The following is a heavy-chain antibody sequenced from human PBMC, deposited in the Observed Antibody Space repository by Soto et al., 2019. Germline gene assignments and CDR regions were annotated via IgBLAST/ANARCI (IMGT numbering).Heavy chain of an antibody. CDR3: ARGNGYFDTSGDFNS. CDR2: GFHRGTS. D-gene: IGHD3-22*01. CDR1: GYSISSGYY. Sequence: SETLSLTCTVSGYSISSGYYWGWIRQPPGKGLEWIGSGFHRGTSYYNPSLQSRVSISVDTSKNQFSLSLSSVTAADTAVYYCARGNGYFDTSGDFNSWGQGVLVTVSS. J-gene: IGHJ4*02. V-gene: IGHV4-38-2*02.